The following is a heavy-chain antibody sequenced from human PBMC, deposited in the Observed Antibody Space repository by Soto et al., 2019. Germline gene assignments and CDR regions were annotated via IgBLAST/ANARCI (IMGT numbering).Heavy chain of an antibody. J-gene: IGHJ6*03. V-gene: IGHV4-59*01. D-gene: IGHD2-15*01. CDR1: GGSISSYY. CDR2: IYYSGST. CDR3: ARGYCGGGICFYYYYQRGV. Sequence: SETLSLTCTVSGGSISSYYWSWIRQPPGKGLEWIGYIYYSGSTNYNPSLKSRVTISVDTSKNQFSLKLSSVTAADAAVYYCARGYCGGGICFYYYYQRGVWGKGTPVPV.